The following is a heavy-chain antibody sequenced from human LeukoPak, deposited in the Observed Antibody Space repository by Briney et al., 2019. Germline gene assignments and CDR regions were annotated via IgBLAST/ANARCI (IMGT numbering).Heavy chain of an antibody. D-gene: IGHD3-22*01. CDR1: GFTFDDYG. CDR3: AKDFAMIVVVRDWFDP. CDR2: INWNGGST. J-gene: IGHJ5*02. Sequence: GGSLRLSCAASGFTFDDYGMSWVRQAPGKGLEWVSGINWNGGSTGYADSVKGRFTISRDNSKNTLYLQMNSLRAEDTAVYYCAKDFAMIVVVRDWFDPWGQGTLVTVSS. V-gene: IGHV3-20*04.